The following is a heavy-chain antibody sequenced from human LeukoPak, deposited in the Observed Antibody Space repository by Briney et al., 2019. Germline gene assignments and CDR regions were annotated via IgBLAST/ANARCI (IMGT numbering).Heavy chain of an antibody. V-gene: IGHV3-7*01. CDR3: ARDQYDGSFDY. Sequence: PGGSLRLSCAASGFTFSSYWMSWVRQAPGKGLEWVANIKPDGSDKYYVDSVKGRFTISRDNAKNSVYLQMNSLRDEDTAVYYCARDQYDGSFDYWGQGALVTVSS. D-gene: IGHD2/OR15-2a*01. CDR1: GFTFSSYW. CDR2: IKPDGSDK. J-gene: IGHJ4*02.